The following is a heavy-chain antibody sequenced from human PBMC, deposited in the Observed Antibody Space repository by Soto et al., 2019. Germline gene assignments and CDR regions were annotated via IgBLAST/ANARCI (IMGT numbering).Heavy chain of an antibody. V-gene: IGHV4-61*01. CDR2: IYYSGST. J-gene: IGHJ4*02. D-gene: IGHD6-19*01. CDR1: GGSVSSGSYY. CDR3: ARDDDSSGWFFDY. Sequence: SETLSLTCTVSGGSVSSGSYYWSWIRQPPGKGLEWIGYIYYSGSTNYNPSLKSRVTISVDTSTSTAYMELRSLRSDDTAVYYCARDDDSSGWFFDYWGQGTLVTVSS.